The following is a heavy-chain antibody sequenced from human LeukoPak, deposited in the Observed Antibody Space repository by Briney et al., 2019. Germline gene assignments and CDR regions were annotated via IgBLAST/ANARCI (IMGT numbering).Heavy chain of an antibody. CDR1: GYTFTSYD. D-gene: IGHD3-22*01. Sequence: ASVTVSCKASGYTFTSYDINWVRQAPGQGLEWMGIINPSGGSTSYAQKFQGRVTMTRDMSTSTVYMELSSLRSEDTAVYYCARRAPDSSGYYSNPSPVVWFDPWGQGTLVTVSS. CDR3: ARRAPDSSGYYSNPSPVVWFDP. V-gene: IGHV1-46*01. J-gene: IGHJ5*02. CDR2: INPSGGST.